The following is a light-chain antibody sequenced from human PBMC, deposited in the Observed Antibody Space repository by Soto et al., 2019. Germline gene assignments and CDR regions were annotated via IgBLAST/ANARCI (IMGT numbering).Light chain of an antibody. CDR3: SSYTTSNTRQMV. V-gene: IGLV2-14*03. CDR1: SSDVGGYNY. Sequence: QSVLTQPASVSGSPGQSITISCTGTSSDVGGYNYVSWYQHHPGKAPKLMIYDVSNRPSGVSNRFSGSKSGNRASLTISGLQPEDEADYYCSSYTTSNTRQMVFGTGTRVTAL. J-gene: IGLJ1*01. CDR2: DVS.